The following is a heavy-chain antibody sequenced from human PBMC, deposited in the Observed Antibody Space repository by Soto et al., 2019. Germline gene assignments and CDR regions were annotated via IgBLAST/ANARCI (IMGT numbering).Heavy chain of an antibody. CDR3: ARGGARAVAATFDY. V-gene: IGHV4-4*07. J-gene: IGHJ4*02. D-gene: IGHD2-15*01. Sequence: QVQLQESGPGLVKPSETLSLTCSVSGGSISGYYWSWIRQTAGKQLEWIGRIYTSGNTDYSPSLKSRVTMSVDTSKNQCSLKLTSVTAADTAVYYCARGGARAVAATFDYWGQGSLVTVSS. CDR2: IYTSGNT. CDR1: GGSISGYY.